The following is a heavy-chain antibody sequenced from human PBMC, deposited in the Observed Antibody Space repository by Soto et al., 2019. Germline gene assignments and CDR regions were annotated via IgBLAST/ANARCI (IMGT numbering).Heavy chain of an antibody. CDR3: ARAQNGIFGPTSGGLY. V-gene: IGHV3-11*01. Sequence: QVQLVESGGGLVKPGGSLRLSCAASGFTFRDYYMSWIRQAPGKGLEWVSYISSSGSPIYYADSVKGRFTISRDNAKNSVYLQMNSLRAEDTAVYYCARAQNGIFGPTSGGLYWGQGTLVTVSS. D-gene: IGHD3-3*02. CDR1: GFTFRDYY. J-gene: IGHJ4*02. CDR2: ISSSGSPI.